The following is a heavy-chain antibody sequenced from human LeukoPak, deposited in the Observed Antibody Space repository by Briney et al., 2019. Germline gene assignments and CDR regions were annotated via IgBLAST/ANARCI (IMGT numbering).Heavy chain of an antibody. Sequence: PGGSLRLSCAASGFTFSSYSMNWVRQAPGKGLEWVSAIGGSGSSRSYADSVKGRFAISRDNSKNTLYLQMNSLRAEDTAVYYCAREALLWFGERDYWGQGTLVTVSS. CDR2: IGGSGSSR. CDR1: GFTFSSYS. V-gene: IGHV3-23*01. CDR3: AREALLWFGERDY. D-gene: IGHD3-10*01. J-gene: IGHJ4*02.